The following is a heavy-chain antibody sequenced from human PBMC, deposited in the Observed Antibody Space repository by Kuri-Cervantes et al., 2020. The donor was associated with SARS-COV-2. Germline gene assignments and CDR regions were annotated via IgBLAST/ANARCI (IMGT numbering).Heavy chain of an antibody. J-gene: IGHJ6*02. D-gene: IGHD3-3*01. Sequence: KVSCKTSGYSFASYWIGWVRQMPGKGLEWMGTIYPGDSETKYSPSFQGQVTISADKSISTAYLQWSSLKASDTAMYYCARPGGTYYDPYYYYGMDVWGQGTTVTVSS. CDR2: IYPGDSET. CDR3: ARPGGTYYDPYYYYGMDV. V-gene: IGHV5-51*01. CDR1: GYSFASYW.